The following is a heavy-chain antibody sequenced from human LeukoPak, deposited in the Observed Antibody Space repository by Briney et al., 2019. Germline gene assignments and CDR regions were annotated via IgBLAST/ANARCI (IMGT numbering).Heavy chain of an antibody. CDR1: GFTFSRHW. D-gene: IGHD2-2*01. V-gene: IGHV3-7*04. CDR3: ARDGPRVVGFDAFDI. J-gene: IGHJ3*02. Sequence: PGRPLRHSCAASGFTFSRHWMTCPRQPPGKALEWVANIRQDGSEIHNVDSVKGRFTITRDNAKNSLYLQMNSLRVEDTAVYYCARDGPRVVGFDAFDIWGQGTMVTVSS. CDR2: IRQDGSEI.